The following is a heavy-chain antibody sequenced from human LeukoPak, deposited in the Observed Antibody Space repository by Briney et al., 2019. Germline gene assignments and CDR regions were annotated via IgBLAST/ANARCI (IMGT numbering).Heavy chain of an antibody. CDR1: GYTFSSYY. CDR3: ARGRSGAAAGTGDFQH. D-gene: IGHD6-13*01. J-gene: IGHJ1*01. V-gene: IGHV1-46*01. Sequence: ASVKVSCKASGYTFSSYYMHWVRQAPGQGLEWMGIINPSGDSTSYAEKFQGRVTMTRDTSTSTVYMELSSLRSEDTAVYNCARGRSGAAAGTGDFQHWGQGTLVSVSS. CDR2: INPSGDST.